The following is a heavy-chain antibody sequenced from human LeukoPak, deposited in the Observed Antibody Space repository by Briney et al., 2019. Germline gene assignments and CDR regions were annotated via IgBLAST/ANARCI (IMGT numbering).Heavy chain of an antibody. V-gene: IGHV1-69*04. CDR1: GGTFSSYA. D-gene: IGHD6-13*01. J-gene: IGHJ4*02. CDR3: ARMMRPYSSSWYSD. Sequence: SVKVSCKASGGTFSSYATSWVRQAPGQGLEWMGRIIPILGIANYAQKFQGRVTITADKSTSTAYMELSSLRSEDTAVYYCARMMRPYSSSWYSDWGQGTLVTVSS. CDR2: IIPILGIA.